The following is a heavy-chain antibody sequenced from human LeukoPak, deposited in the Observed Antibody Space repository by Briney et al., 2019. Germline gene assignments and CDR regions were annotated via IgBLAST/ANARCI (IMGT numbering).Heavy chain of an antibody. CDR3: ASSPYYYDSSGYYYYFYGLDY. CDR1: GGSISSYY. D-gene: IGHD3-22*01. V-gene: IGHV4-59*01. Sequence: PSETLSLTCTVSGGSISSYYWSWIRQPPGKGLEWIGYIYYSGSTNYNPSLKSRVTISVDTSKNQFSLKLSSVTAADTAVYYCASSPYYYDSSGYYYYFYGLDYWGQGTLVTVSS. J-gene: IGHJ4*02. CDR2: IYYSGST.